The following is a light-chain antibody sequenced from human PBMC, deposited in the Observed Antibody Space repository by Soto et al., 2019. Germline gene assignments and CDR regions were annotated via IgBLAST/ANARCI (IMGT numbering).Light chain of an antibody. Sequence: IVLTPSPGTLSLSPVARATLSCRAIQSVSSSYLAWYQQKPGQAHRLIIYGASSRATGIPDRFSGSGSGTDFTLTIRRLEPEDLAVYDCQQYGSSPPLTGGGGTKGDIK. CDR3: QQYGSSPPLT. V-gene: IGKV3-20*01. CDR2: GAS. CDR1: QSVSSSY. J-gene: IGKJ4*01.